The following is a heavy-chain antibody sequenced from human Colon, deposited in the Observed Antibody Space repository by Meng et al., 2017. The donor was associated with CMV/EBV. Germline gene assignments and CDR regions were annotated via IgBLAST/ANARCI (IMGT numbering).Heavy chain of an antibody. Sequence: QVQLVQSGAEVKKPGSSVKVACKASGYTFTGYYMHWVRQAPGQGLEWMGWINPNSGGTNYAQKFQGRVTMTRDTSISTAYMELSRLRSDDTAVYYCATVSSGYYLYFQHWGQGTLVTVSS. CDR3: ATVSSGYYLYFQH. J-gene: IGHJ1*01. CDR1: GYTFTGYY. D-gene: IGHD3-22*01. CDR2: INPNSGGT. V-gene: IGHV1-2*02.